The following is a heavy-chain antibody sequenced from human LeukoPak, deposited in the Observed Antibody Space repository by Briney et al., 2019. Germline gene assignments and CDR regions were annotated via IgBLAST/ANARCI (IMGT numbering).Heavy chain of an antibody. Sequence: ASVKVSCKASGFTFNAYYIHWVRQSPGQGLEWMGWINPNTGDTNFAQKFQGRVTMTRDTSISTAYMELRRLRSDDTAVYYCARGKMSDYYDSSGYDSLDYWGQGTLVTVSS. J-gene: IGHJ4*02. D-gene: IGHD3-22*01. V-gene: IGHV1-2*02. CDR2: INPNTGDT. CDR3: ARGKMSDYYDSSGYDSLDY. CDR1: GFTFNAYY.